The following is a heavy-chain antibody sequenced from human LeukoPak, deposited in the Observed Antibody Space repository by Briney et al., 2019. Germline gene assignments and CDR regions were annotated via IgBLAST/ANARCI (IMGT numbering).Heavy chain of an antibody. D-gene: IGHD3-10*01. V-gene: IGHV3-23*01. CDR2: ISASGVDT. CDR3: TKQLDSGNYYPTGDDY. Sequence: GGSLRLSCAASGFTLKSYATSWVRQAPGKGLEWVSAISASGVDTYYADSVKGRFTISRDTSKNTVYLQMNSLRDEDTALYYCTKQLDSGNYYPTGDDYWGQGTLVTVSS. J-gene: IGHJ4*02. CDR1: GFTLKSYA.